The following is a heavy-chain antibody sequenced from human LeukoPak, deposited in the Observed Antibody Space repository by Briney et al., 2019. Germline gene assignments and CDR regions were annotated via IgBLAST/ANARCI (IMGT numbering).Heavy chain of an antibody. D-gene: IGHD3-10*02. Sequence: GGSLRLSCAASGFTFTSYSMNWVRQAPGKGLEWGSSISSSSSYIYYADSVKGRFTISRDNPKNSLSLQINSLRPEDPAVYYCAELGITMIGGVWGKGTTVTISS. CDR2: ISSSSSYI. CDR1: GFTFTSYS. CDR3: AELGITMIGGV. J-gene: IGHJ6*04. V-gene: IGHV3-21*01.